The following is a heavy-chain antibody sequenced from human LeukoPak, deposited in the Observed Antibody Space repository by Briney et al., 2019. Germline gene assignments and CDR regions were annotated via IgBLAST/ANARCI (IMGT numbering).Heavy chain of an antibody. D-gene: IGHD1-1*01. V-gene: IGHV4-34*01. Sequence: KASETLSLTCAVYGGSFSGYYWSWIRQPPGKGLEWIGEINHSGSTNYNPSLKSRVTISVDTSKNQFSLKLSSVTAADTAVYYCARPYNWNDGYYGMDVWGQGTTVTVSS. CDR1: GGSFSGYY. CDR3: ARPYNWNDGYYGMDV. CDR2: INHSGST. J-gene: IGHJ6*02.